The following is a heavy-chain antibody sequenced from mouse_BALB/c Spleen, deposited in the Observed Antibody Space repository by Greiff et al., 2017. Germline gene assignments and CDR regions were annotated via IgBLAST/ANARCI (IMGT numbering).Heavy chain of an antibody. J-gene: IGHJ3*01. Sequence: VQLQQSGAELVRSGASVKLSCTASGFNIKDYYMHWVKQRPEQGLEWIGWIDPANGNTKYDPKFQGKATITADTSSNTAYLQLSSLTSEDTAVYYCARAFYDYPFAYWGQGTLVTVSA. V-gene: IGHV14-3*02. CDR3: ARAFYDYPFAY. CDR1: GFNIKDYY. CDR2: IDPANGNT. D-gene: IGHD2-4*01.